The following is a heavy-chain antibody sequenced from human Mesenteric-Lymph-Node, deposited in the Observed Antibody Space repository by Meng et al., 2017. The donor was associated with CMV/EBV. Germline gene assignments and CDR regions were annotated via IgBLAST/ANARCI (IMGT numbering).Heavy chain of an antibody. Sequence: LTCTVSGDSISTRAGYYWSWIRQHPGKGLEWIGYIYYNGATHYNPSLESRVAISVDTSKNQFSLKLTSVTAADTAVYYCAKDSGSSPYWGQGTLVTVSS. CDR2: IYYNGAT. J-gene: IGHJ4*02. D-gene: IGHD3-22*01. CDR3: AKDSGSSPY. CDR1: GDSISTRAGYY. V-gene: IGHV4-31*03.